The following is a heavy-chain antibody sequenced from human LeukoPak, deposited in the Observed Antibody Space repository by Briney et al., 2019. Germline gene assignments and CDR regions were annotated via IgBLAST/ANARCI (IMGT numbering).Heavy chain of an antibody. CDR2: FDPEDGET. V-gene: IGHV1-24*01. Sequence: PGGSLRLSCAASGFTFSSYSMHWVRQAPGKGLEWMGGFDPEDGETIYAQKFQGRVTMTEDTSTDTAYMELSSLRSEDTAVYYCATYSSGPRTLDYWGQGTLVTVSS. CDR3: ATYSSGPRTLDY. D-gene: IGHD6-19*01. CDR1: GFTFSSYS. J-gene: IGHJ4*02.